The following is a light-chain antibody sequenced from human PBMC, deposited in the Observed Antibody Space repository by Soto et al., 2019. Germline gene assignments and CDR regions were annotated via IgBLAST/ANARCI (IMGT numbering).Light chain of an antibody. CDR2: AAS. V-gene: IGKV1-39*01. CDR3: QHYNSYSEA. CDR1: QRISSY. J-gene: IGKJ5*01. Sequence: DIQMTQSPSSLSVSVGDRVTITCRASQRISSYLNWYQQKPGKAPKLLIYAASSLQSGVPSRFSGSGSGTDFTLTISSLQPEDFATYYCQHYNSYSEAFGQGTRLEIK.